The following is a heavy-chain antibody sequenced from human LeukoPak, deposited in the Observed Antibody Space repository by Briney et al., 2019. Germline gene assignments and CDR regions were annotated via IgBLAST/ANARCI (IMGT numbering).Heavy chain of an antibody. D-gene: IGHD6-13*01. V-gene: IGHV3-53*01. CDR2: IYSGGNT. CDR1: GSSVSHNY. J-gene: IGHJ4*02. CDR3: TRDTPGIAASVSGG. Sequence: GGSLRLSCTASGSSVSHNYMNWVRQAPGKGLEWVALIYSGGNTHYADSVKGRFTISRDNSKNTLYLQMSSLRVEDTAVYYCTRDTPGIAASVSGGWGQRTLVTVSS.